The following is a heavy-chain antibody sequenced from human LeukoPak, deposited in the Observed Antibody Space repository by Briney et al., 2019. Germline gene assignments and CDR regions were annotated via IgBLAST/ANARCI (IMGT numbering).Heavy chain of an antibody. CDR3: ARGGGYSDYVRDAFDI. Sequence: GGSLRLSCAASGFTFSSYEMNWVRQAPGKGLEWVSYISSSGSTIYYADSVKGRFTISRDNAKNSLYLQMNSLRAEDTAVYFCARGGGYSDYVRDAFDIWGQGTMVTVSP. D-gene: IGHD5-12*01. V-gene: IGHV3-48*03. CDR1: GFTFSSYE. CDR2: ISSSGSTI. J-gene: IGHJ3*02.